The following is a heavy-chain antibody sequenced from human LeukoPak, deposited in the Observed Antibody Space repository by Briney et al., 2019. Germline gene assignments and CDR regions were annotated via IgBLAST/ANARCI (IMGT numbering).Heavy chain of an antibody. J-gene: IGHJ5*02. V-gene: IGHV4-34*01. CDR2: ISHSGGT. D-gene: IGHD3-3*01. Sequence: SETLSLTCAVYGGSLSGYYWSWIRQPPGKGLEWIGEISHSGGTNYNPPLKSRVTISADSPRSHFSLRLSSVTAADTAVYYCARNGMSGFAFDPWGQGTLVTVSS. CDR1: GGSLSGYY. CDR3: ARNGMSGFAFDP.